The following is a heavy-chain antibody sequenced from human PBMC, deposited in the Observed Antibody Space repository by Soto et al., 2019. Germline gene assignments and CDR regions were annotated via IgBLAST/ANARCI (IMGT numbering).Heavy chain of an antibody. CDR2: IYYSGST. V-gene: IGHV4-59*11. CDR3: ARMDDIVATYFDY. CDR1: GGSISSHY. D-gene: IGHD5-12*01. J-gene: IGHJ4*02. Sequence: PSETLSLTCTVSGGSISSHYWSWIRQPPGKGLEWIGYIYYSGSTNYNPSLKSRVTISVDTSKNQFSLKLSSVTAADTAVYYCARMDDIVATYFDYWGQGTLVTVSS.